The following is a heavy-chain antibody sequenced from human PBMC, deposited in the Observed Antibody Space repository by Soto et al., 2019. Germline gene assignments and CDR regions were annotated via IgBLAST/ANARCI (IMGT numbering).Heavy chain of an antibody. V-gene: IGHV4-30-2*01. CDR2: IYHSGST. CDR3: ARPVGYLYYYDY. CDR1: GGSISSGGYS. D-gene: IGHD3-22*01. J-gene: IGHJ4*02. Sequence: SETLSLTCAVSGGSISSGGYSWSWIRQPPGKGLEWIGYIYHSGSTYYNPSLKSRVTISVDRSKNQFSLKLSSVTAADTAVYYCARPVGYLYYYDYWGQGTLVTVSS.